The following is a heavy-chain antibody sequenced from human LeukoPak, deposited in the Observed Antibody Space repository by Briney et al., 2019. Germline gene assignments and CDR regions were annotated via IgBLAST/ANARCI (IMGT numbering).Heavy chain of an antibody. CDR1: GFTSSDHY. CDR2: IKQDGSEK. CDR3: ARDYGDPYYYFYDMDV. D-gene: IGHD4-17*01. J-gene: IGHJ6*02. Sequence: GGSLRLSCVVSGFTSSDHYIDWARQAPGKGLEWVANIKQDGSEKYYVDSVKGRFTISRDNAKNSLYLQMNSLRAEDTAVYYCARDYGDPYYYFYDMDVWGQGTTVTVSS. V-gene: IGHV3-7*01.